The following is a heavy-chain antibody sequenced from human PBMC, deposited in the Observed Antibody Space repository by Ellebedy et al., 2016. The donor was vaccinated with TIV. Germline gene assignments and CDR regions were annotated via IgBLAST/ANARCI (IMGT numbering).Heavy chain of an antibody. V-gene: IGHV3-23*01. D-gene: IGHD6-13*01. CDR2: ISGSGGIT. J-gene: IGHJ4*02. CDR3: AKPIAAAGPRYDY. Sequence: GGSLRLXCAASGFTFSTYAMAWVRQAPGKGLEWVSAISGSGGITYYADSVKGRFTISRDNSKNTLYLQMNSLRAEDTAVYYCAKPIAAAGPRYDYWGQGTLVTVSS. CDR1: GFTFSTYA.